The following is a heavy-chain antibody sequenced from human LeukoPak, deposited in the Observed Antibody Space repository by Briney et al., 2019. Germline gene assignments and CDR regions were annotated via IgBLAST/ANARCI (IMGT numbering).Heavy chain of an antibody. CDR1: GFTFSSYA. CDR3: ATQYYYGSGSYTPYFDY. D-gene: IGHD3-10*01. CDR2: ISGSGGST. Sequence: QPGGSLRLSCAASGFTFSSYAMSWLRQAPGKGLARVSAISGSGGSTYYADSAKGRFTISRDNSKNTLYLQMNSLRAEDTAVYYCATQYYYGSGSYTPYFDYWGQGTLVTVSS. V-gene: IGHV3-23*01. J-gene: IGHJ4*02.